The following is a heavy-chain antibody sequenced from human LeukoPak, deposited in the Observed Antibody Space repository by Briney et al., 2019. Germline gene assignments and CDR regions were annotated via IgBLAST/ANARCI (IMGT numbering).Heavy chain of an antibody. J-gene: IGHJ4*02. CDR3: ARVPGYGPQYYFDY. V-gene: IGHV4-59*01. CDR1: GGSISSYY. CDR2: IHYSGST. Sequence: SETLSLTCTVSGGSISSYYWSWIRQPPGKGLEWIGYIHYSGSTHYNPSLKSRVTISVDTSKNQVSLKLRSVTAADTAVYYCARVPGYGPQYYFDYWGQGTLVTVSS. D-gene: IGHD5-18*01.